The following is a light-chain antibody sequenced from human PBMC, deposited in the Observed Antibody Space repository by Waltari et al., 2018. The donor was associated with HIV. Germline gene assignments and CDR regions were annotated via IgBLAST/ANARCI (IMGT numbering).Light chain of an antibody. J-gene: IGKJ3*01. V-gene: IGKV1-16*01. CDR2: AAS. CDR3: QQYASYPFT. Sequence: DIQMTQSPSSLSASVGDRVTITCRASQAITNYLAWFQQKPGKAPQSLFHAASSLQSGVPSRFSGSGFGTDFTLTINSLQPEDSAIYFCQQYASYPFTFGPGTKVEIK. CDR1: QAITNY.